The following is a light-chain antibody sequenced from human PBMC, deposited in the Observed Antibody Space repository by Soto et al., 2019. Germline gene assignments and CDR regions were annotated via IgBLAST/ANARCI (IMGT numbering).Light chain of an antibody. CDR1: QSISSW. CDR2: DAS. Sequence: DIQMTQSPSTRSASVGDRVTITCRASQSISSWLAWYQQKPGKAPKLLIYDASTLESGVPSRFSGSGSGTEFTLTISSLQPDDFATYYCQQYNGYWTFGQGTKVDIK. CDR3: QQYNGYWT. J-gene: IGKJ1*01. V-gene: IGKV1-5*01.